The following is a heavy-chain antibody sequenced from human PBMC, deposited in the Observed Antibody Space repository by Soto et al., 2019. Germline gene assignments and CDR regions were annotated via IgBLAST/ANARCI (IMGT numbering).Heavy chain of an antibody. CDR3: ARPNNYCSGGSCYGWFDP. Sequence: EVQLVQSGAEVKKPGESLKISCKGSGYSFTSYWIGWVRQMPGKGLEWMGIIYPGDSDTRYSPSFQGQVTISADKSISTAYLQWSSLKASDTAMYYCARPNNYCSGGSCYGWFDPWGQGTLVTVSS. CDR2: IYPGDSDT. J-gene: IGHJ5*02. V-gene: IGHV5-51*01. D-gene: IGHD2-15*01. CDR1: GYSFTSYW.